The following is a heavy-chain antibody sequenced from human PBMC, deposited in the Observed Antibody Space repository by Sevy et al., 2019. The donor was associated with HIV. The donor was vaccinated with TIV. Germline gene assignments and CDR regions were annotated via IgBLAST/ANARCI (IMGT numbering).Heavy chain of an antibody. D-gene: IGHD5-18*01. J-gene: IGHJ6*02. CDR2: ISYDGSNK. CDR3: ARDLYAVDTAMVTWGYYYGMDV. CDR1: GFTFSSYA. V-gene: IGHV3-30-3*01. Sequence: GGSLRLSCAASGFTFSSYAMLWVRQAPGKGLEWVAVISYDGSNKYYADSVKGRFTISRDNSKNTLYLQMNSLRAEDTAVYYCARDLYAVDTAMVTWGYYYGMDVWGQGTTVTVSS.